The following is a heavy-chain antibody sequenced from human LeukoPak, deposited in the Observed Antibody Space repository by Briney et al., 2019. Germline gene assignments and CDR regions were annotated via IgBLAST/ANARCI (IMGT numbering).Heavy chain of an antibody. CDR2: IYYSGST. CDR3: ARHTGNSALAAFDV. CDR1: GGSISTYY. V-gene: IGHV4-59*01. J-gene: IGHJ3*01. Sequence: SETLSLTCTVSGGSISTYYWSWIRQPPGKGLEYIGYIYYSGSTYYNPSLKSRVTISVDTSKKQFSLKLTSVTAADTAIYYCARHTGNSALAAFDVWGQGTMVTVSS. D-gene: IGHD4-23*01.